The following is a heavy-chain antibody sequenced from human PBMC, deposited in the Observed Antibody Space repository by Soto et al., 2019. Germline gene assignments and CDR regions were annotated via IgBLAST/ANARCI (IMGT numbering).Heavy chain of an antibody. Sequence: QVQLVESGGGVVQPGRSLRLSCAASGFTFSNYGMHWVRQAPGKGLEWVAVIWYDGSNKYYADSVKGRFTISRDNSKNTLYLQRNSLRTEDMAVYFCARGWYCGGDCYEWYFDLWGRGTLVTVSS. CDR1: GFTFSNYG. CDR2: IWYDGSNK. J-gene: IGHJ2*01. CDR3: ARGWYCGGDCYEWYFDL. D-gene: IGHD2-21*02. V-gene: IGHV3-33*01.